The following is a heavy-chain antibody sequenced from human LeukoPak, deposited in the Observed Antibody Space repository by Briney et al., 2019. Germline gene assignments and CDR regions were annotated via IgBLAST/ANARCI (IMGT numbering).Heavy chain of an antibody. J-gene: IGHJ4*02. CDR3: AKSLSYSSSLSSHDY. CDR2: ISYDGSNK. D-gene: IGHD6-13*01. Sequence: GGSLRLSCAASGFTFSSYGMHWVRQAPGKGLEWVAVISYDGSNKYYADSVKGRFTISRDNSKNTLYLQMNSLRAEDTAVYYCAKSLSYSSSLSSHDYWGQGTLVTVSS. CDR1: GFTFSSYG. V-gene: IGHV3-30*18.